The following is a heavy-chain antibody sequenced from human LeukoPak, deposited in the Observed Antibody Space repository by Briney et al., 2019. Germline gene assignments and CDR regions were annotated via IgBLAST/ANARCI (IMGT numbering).Heavy chain of an antibody. CDR3: ARDLSLVTIFGVVIDKYFDY. CDR1: GFTFSDYY. CDR2: ISSSGSTI. J-gene: IGHJ4*02. V-gene: IGHV3-11*04. D-gene: IGHD3-3*01. Sequence: GGSLRLXCAASGFTFSDYYMSWIRQAPGKGLEWVSYISSSGSTIYYADSVKGRFTISRDNAKNSLYLQMNSLRAEDTAVYYCARDLSLVTIFGVVIDKYFDYWGQGTLVTVSS.